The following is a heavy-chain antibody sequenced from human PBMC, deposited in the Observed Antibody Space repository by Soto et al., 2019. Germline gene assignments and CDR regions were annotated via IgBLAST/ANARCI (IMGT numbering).Heavy chain of an antibody. CDR2: ISNSGGFT. D-gene: IGHD2-2*01. J-gene: IGHJ6*02. CDR3: AKEYCSSTSCYRVPDEEYYYYGMDV. CDR1: GFTFSDFY. Sequence: PGGSLRLSCAASGFTFSDFYMTWIRQAPGKGLEWVSYISNSGGFTNYADSVRGRFTISRDNAKNSLYLQMNSLRAEDTAVYYCAKEYCSSTSCYRVPDEEYYYYGMDVWGQGTTVTVSS. V-gene: IGHV3-11*05.